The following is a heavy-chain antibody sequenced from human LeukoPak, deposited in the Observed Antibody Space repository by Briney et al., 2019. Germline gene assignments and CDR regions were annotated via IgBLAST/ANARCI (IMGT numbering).Heavy chain of an antibody. Sequence: SVKVSCKASGGTFSSYAISWVRQAPGQGLEWMGGIIPIFGTANYAQKFQGRVTITADESTSTAYMELSSLRSDDTAVYYCARDPYYYDSSGYYYYWGQGTLVTVSS. CDR1: GGTFSSYA. V-gene: IGHV1-69*13. J-gene: IGHJ4*02. D-gene: IGHD3-22*01. CDR2: IIPIFGTA. CDR3: ARDPYYYDSSGYYYY.